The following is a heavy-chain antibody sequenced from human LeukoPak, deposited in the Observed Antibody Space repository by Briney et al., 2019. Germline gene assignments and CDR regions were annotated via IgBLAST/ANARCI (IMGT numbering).Heavy chain of an antibody. V-gene: IGHV5-51*01. J-gene: IGHJ3*02. D-gene: IGHD2-15*01. CDR3: ARDLTNPNYCSGGSCYRGSDAFDI. CDR1: GYSFTSYW. Sequence: GESLKISCKGSGYSFTSYWIGWVRQMPGKGLEWMGIIYPGDSDTRYSPSFQGQVTISADKSISTAYLQWSSLKASDTAMYYCARDLTNPNYCSGGSCYRGSDAFDIWGQGTMVTVSS. CDR2: IYPGDSDT.